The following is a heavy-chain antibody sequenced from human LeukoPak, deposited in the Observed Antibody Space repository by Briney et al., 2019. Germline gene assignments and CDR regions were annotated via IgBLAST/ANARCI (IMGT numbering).Heavy chain of an antibody. CDR3: ARDLNRVCSSTSCYEWDGYYYYMDV. CDR1: GGTFSSYA. J-gene: IGHJ6*03. CDR2: IIPMFGTA. V-gene: IGHV1-69*05. Sequence: SVKVSCKASGGTFSSYAISWVRQAPGQGLEWMGGIIPMFGTANYAQKFQGRVTITTDESTSTAYMELSSLRSEDTAVYYCARDLNRVCSSTSCYEWDGYYYYMDVWGKGTTVTVSS. D-gene: IGHD2-2*01.